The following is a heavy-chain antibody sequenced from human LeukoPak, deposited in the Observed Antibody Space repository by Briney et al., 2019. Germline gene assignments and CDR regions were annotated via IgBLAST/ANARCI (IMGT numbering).Heavy chain of an antibody. CDR2: INPNSGGT. CDR3: ASNGVAVAGYDY. CDR1: GYTFTSYG. V-gene: IGHV1-2*02. J-gene: IGHJ4*02. Sequence: ASVKVSCKASGYTFTSYGISWVRQAPGQGLEWMGWINPNSGGTNYAQKFQGRVTMTRDTSISTAYMELSRLRSDDTAVYYCASNGVAVAGYDYWGQGTLVTVSS. D-gene: IGHD6-19*01.